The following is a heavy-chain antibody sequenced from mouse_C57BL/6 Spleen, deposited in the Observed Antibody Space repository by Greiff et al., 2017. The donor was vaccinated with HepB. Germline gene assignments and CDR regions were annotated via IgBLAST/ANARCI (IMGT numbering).Heavy chain of an antibody. Sequence: VQLQQPGAELVMPGASVKLSCKASGYTFTSYWMHWVKQRPGQGLEWIGEIDPSDSYTNYNQKFKGKSTLTVDKSSSTAYMQLSSLTSEDSAVYYCARRYGNSYFDVWGTGTTVTVSS. CDR1: GYTFTSYW. CDR2: IDPSDSYT. V-gene: IGHV1-69*01. J-gene: IGHJ1*03. D-gene: IGHD2-1*01. CDR3: ARRYGNSYFDV.